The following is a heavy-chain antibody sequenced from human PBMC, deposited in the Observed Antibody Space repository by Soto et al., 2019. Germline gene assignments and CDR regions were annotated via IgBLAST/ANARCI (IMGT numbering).Heavy chain of an antibody. Sequence: QVHLVQSGAEVKKPGASVKVSCKGSGYTFTSYGITWVRQAPGQGLEWMGCISAHNGNTNYAQKFQGIVTVTRDTSTSTAYMELRSLRSDDTAVYYCARGRYGDYWGQRALVTVSS. CDR3: ARGRYGDY. CDR1: GYTFTSYG. CDR2: ISAHNGNT. D-gene: IGHD1-1*01. J-gene: IGHJ4*02. V-gene: IGHV1-18*01.